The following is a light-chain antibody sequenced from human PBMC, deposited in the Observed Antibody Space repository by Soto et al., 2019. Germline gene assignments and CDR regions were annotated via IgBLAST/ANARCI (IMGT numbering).Light chain of an antibody. Sequence: QSVLTQPASVSGSPGQSITISCTGTSRDVGAYDYVSWYLQYPDKAPQLLIYEVSDRPSGISSRFSGSKSGNTASLTISGLQTEDEADYYCSSYTSSSTLFGTGTKVTVL. CDR2: EVS. J-gene: IGLJ1*01. CDR3: SSYTSSSTL. CDR1: SRDVGAYDY. V-gene: IGLV2-14*01.